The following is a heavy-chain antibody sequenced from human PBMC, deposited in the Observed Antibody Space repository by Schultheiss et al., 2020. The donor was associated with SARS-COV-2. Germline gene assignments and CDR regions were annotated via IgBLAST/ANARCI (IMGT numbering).Heavy chain of an antibody. Sequence: GGSLRLSCAASGFTFSSYGMHWVRQAPGKGLEWVAVISYDGSNKYYADSVKGRFTISRDNSKNTLYLQMNSLRDEDTALYYCAKDIGGYYYDSSGPPGYYGMDVWGQGTTVTVSS. CDR2: ISYDGSNK. CDR1: GFTFSSYG. D-gene: IGHD3-22*01. CDR3: AKDIGGYYYDSSGPPGYYGMDV. J-gene: IGHJ6*02. V-gene: IGHV3-30*18.